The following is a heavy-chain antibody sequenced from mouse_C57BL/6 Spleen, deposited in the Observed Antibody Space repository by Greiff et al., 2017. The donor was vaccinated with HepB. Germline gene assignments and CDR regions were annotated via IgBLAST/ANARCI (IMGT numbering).Heavy chain of an antibody. CDR2: IDPSDSYT. J-gene: IGHJ3*01. V-gene: IGHV1-69*01. D-gene: IGHD2-4*01. CDR3: AKRDYDYEGGFAY. Sequence: VQLQQPGAELVMPGASVKLSCKASGYTFTSYWMHWVKQRPGQGLEWIGEIDPSDSYTNYNQKFKGKSTLTVDKSSSTAYMQLSSLTSEDSAVYYCAKRDYDYEGGFAYWGQGTLVTVSA. CDR1: GYTFTSYW.